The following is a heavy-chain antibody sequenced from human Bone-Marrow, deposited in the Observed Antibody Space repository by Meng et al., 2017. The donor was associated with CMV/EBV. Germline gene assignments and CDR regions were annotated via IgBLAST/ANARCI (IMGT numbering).Heavy chain of an antibody. J-gene: IGHJ4*02. CDR2: IIVLFNTA. CDR3: ATTYGGYYDSSGSDY. CDR1: GGAVSSYD. D-gene: IGHD3-22*01. V-gene: IGHV1-69*01. Sequence: SGGAVSSYDCSGVRQAPGQGLEWMGGIIVLFNTANYAQKFQDRVTITADESTNTAYMELSSLTSDDTAVYYCATTYGGYYDSSGSDYWGQGTLVTVSS.